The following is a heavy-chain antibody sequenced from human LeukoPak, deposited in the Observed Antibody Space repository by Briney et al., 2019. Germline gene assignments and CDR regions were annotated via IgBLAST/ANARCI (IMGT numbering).Heavy chain of an antibody. Sequence: LVKVSCKASGGTFSSYAISWVRQAPGQGLEWMGRIIPILGIANYAQKFQGRVTITADKSTSTAYMELSSLRSEDTAVYYCARDELGSVDYWGQGTLVTVSS. D-gene: IGHD7-27*01. J-gene: IGHJ4*02. V-gene: IGHV1-69*04. CDR2: IIPILGIA. CDR1: GGTFSSYA. CDR3: ARDELGSVDY.